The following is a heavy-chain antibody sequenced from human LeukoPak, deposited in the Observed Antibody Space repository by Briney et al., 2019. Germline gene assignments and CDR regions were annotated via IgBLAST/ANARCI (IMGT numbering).Heavy chain of an antibody. CDR3: ARGVWYYGSGRIYYFDY. CDR1: GGSFSGYY. Sequence: PSETLSLTCAVYGGSFSGYYWSWIRQPPGKGPEWIGEINHSGSTNYNPSLKSRVTISVDTSKNQFSLKLSSVTAADTAVYYCARGVWYYGSGRIYYFDYWGQGTLVTVSS. CDR2: INHSGST. D-gene: IGHD3-10*01. J-gene: IGHJ4*02. V-gene: IGHV4-34*01.